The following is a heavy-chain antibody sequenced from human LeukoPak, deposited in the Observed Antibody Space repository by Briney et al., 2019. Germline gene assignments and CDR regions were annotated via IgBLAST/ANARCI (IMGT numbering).Heavy chain of an antibody. D-gene: IGHD6-13*01. CDR2: ISDDGSNK. Sequence: QPGGPLRLSCAASGFTFSSYAMHWVRQAPGKGLGWVAVISDDGSNKYYADSVEGRFTISRDNSKNTLYLQMNSLRAEDTAVYYCARDPSSWYYFDYWGQGTLVTVSS. CDR1: GFTFSSYA. V-gene: IGHV3-30-3*01. CDR3: ARDPSSWYYFDY. J-gene: IGHJ4*02.